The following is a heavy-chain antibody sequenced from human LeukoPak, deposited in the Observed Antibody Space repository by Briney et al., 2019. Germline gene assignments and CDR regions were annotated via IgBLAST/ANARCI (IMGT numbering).Heavy chain of an antibody. Sequence: AGGPLRLSCAASGFTFSSYSMNWVRQAPGKGLEWVSSISSSSSYIYYADSVKGRFTISRDNAKNLLYLQMNSLRAEDTAVYYCARDLAIFGVVMYHWFDPWGQGTLVTVSS. CDR3: ARDLAIFGVVMYHWFDP. V-gene: IGHV3-21*01. CDR1: GFTFSSYS. D-gene: IGHD3-3*01. CDR2: ISSSSSYI. J-gene: IGHJ5*02.